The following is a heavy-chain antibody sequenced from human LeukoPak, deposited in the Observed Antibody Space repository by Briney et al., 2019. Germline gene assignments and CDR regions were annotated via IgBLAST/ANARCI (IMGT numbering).Heavy chain of an antibody. CDR3: AKRGVVIRVILVGFHKEAYYFDS. V-gene: IGHV3-23*01. CDR2: ISDSGGRT. CDR1: GITLSNYG. Sequence: GGSLRLACAVSGITLSNYGMSSVRQAPGKGLEWVAGISDSGGRTNYADSVKGRFTISRDNPKTTLYLQMNSLRAEDTAVYFCAKRGVVIRVILVGFHKEAYYFDSWGQGALVTVSS. D-gene: IGHD3-22*01. J-gene: IGHJ4*02.